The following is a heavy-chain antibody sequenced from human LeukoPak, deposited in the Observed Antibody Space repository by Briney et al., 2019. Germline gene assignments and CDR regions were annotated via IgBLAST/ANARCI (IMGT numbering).Heavy chain of an antibody. CDR3: ARGESGSYWFDY. J-gene: IGHJ4*02. CDR2: INPNSGGT. D-gene: IGHD1-26*01. CDR1: GYTFTGYY. Sequence: ASVKVSCKASGYTFTGYYMHWVRQAPGQGLEWMGWINPNSGGTNYAQKFQGRVTMTRDTSISTAYMELSRPRSDDTAVYYCARGESGSYWFDYWGQGTLVTVSS. V-gene: IGHV1-2*02.